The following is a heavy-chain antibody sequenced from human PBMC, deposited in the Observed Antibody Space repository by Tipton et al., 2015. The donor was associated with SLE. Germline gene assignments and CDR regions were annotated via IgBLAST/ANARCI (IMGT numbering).Heavy chain of an antibody. CDR3: ARSGEQLVHGVVTASYFDY. CDR2: ITNNGGST. CDR1: GFTFSTYA. V-gene: IGHV3-64*04. J-gene: IGHJ4*02. Sequence: SLRLSCSASGFTFSTYAMHWVRQAPGKGLEYVSTITNNGGSTYYADSVKGRFTISRDNSKNTVYLQMNSLRTEDTAVYYCARSGEQLVHGVVTASYFDYWGQGTLVTVSS. D-gene: IGHD2-21*02.